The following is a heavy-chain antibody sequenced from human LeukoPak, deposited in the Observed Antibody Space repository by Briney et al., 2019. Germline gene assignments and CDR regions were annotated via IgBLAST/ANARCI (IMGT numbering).Heavy chain of an antibody. CDR3: ARGSYYYDSSGYYNQFDY. D-gene: IGHD3-22*01. V-gene: IGHV4-59*01. J-gene: IGHJ4*02. CDR1: GGSISSYY. Sequence: SETLSLTCTVSGGSISSYYWSWIRQPPGKGLEWIGYIYYSGSTNYNPSLKSRVTISVDTSKNQFSLKLSSVTAADTAVYYCARGSYYYDSSGYYNQFDYWGQGTLVTVSS. CDR2: IYYSGST.